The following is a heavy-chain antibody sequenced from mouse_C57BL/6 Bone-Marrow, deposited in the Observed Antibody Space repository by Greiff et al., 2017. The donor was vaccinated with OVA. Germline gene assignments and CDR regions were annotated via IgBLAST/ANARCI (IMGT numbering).Heavy chain of an antibody. Sequence: EVKLQESGGGLVQPGGSLKLSCAASGFTFSDYYMYWVRQTPEKRLEWVAYISNGGGSTYYPDTVKGRFTISRDNAKNTLYLQMSRLKSEDTAMYYCARQGLYYGYDEGPPDWFAYWGQGTLVTVSA. J-gene: IGHJ3*01. D-gene: IGHD2-2*01. CDR3: ARQGLYYGYDEGPPDWFAY. V-gene: IGHV5-12*01. CDR2: ISNGGGST. CDR1: GFTFSDYY.